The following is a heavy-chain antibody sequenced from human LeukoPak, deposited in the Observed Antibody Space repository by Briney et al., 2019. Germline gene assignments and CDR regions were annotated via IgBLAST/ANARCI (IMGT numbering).Heavy chain of an antibody. CDR2: ISGSGGST. J-gene: IGHJ4*02. D-gene: IGHD3-22*01. CDR3: AKRYYYDSSGYYG. Sequence: GGSLRLSCAASGFTFSSYAMSWVRQAPGEGLEWVSAISGSGGSTYYADSVKGRFTISRDNSKNTLYLQMNSLRAEDTAVYYCAKRYYYDSSGYYGWGQGTLVTVSS. V-gene: IGHV3-23*01. CDR1: GFTFSSYA.